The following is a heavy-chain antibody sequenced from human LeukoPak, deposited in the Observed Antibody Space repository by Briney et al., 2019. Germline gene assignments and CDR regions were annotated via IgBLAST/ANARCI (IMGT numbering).Heavy chain of an antibody. Sequence: PGGSLRLSCAASGFTVSSNYMSWVRQAPGKGLEWVSVIYSGGSTYYADSVKGRFTISRDNSKNTLYLQMNSLRAEDTAVYYCARRVHYYDSIGYFVYFDYWGQGTLVTVSS. CDR2: IYSGGST. D-gene: IGHD3-22*01. J-gene: IGHJ4*02. CDR1: GFTVSSNY. CDR3: ARRVHYYDSIGYFVYFDY. V-gene: IGHV3-66*01.